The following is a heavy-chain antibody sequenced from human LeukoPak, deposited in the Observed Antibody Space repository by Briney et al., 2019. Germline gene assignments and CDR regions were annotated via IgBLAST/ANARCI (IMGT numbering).Heavy chain of an antibody. J-gene: IGHJ6*03. D-gene: IGHD3-3*01. CDR2: INHSGRT. Sequence: SSETLSLTCAVYGGSFSGYYWSWIRQPPGKGLEWIGEINHSGRTNYNPSLKSRVTISVDTSKNQFSLKLSSVTAADTAVYYCARGTIFGVVRRGNRYYYMDVWGKGTTVTVSS. V-gene: IGHV4-34*01. CDR3: ARGTIFGVVRRGNRYYYMDV. CDR1: GGSFSGYY.